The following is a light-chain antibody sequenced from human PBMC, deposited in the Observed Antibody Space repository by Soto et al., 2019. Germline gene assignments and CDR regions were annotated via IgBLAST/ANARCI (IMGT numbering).Light chain of an antibody. V-gene: IGKV3-20*01. CDR2: GAS. CDR3: QQYGCLPWT. J-gene: IGKJ1*01. CDR1: QSVSSSY. Sequence: EIVLTQSPGTLSLSPGERATLSCRASQSVSSSYLAWYQQKPGQAPRLLIYGASSRATGIPDRFSGSGSGTDFTLTISRLEPEDFAVYYCQQYGCLPWTFGQGTKVEIK.